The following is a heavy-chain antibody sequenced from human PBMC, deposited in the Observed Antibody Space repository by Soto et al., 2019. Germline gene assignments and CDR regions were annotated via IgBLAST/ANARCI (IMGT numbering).Heavy chain of an antibody. CDR1: GGTLSSYT. CDR2: IIPILGIA. V-gene: IGHV1-69*02. J-gene: IGHJ4*02. D-gene: IGHD2-8*01. CDR3: ARGVGRARGCAY. Sequence: QVQLVQSGAEVKKPGSSVKVSCKASGGTLSSYTISWVRQAPGQGLEWMGRIIPILGIANYAQKFQGRVTTTADKSTSTAYMELSSLRSEDTAVYYCARGVGRARGCAYWGQGTLVTVSS.